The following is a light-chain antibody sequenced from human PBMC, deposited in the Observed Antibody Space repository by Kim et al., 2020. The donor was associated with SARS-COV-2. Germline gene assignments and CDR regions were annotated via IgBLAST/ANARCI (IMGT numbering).Light chain of an antibody. CDR2: EDD. CDR3: QSYNRDKEL. Sequence: NFMLTQPHSVSESPGKTVTISCTRSSGSIDDSYVQWYQQRPGGVPTTVIYEDDQRPSGVSDRFSGSIDNSSNSASLTISGLRTEDEADYYCQSYNRDKELFGGGTQLTVL. CDR1: SGSIDDSY. V-gene: IGLV6-57*04. J-gene: IGLJ2*01.